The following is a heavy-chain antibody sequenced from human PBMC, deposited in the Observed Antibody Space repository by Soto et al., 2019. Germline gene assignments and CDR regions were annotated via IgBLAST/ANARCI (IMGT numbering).Heavy chain of an antibody. J-gene: IGHJ6*02. CDR2: ISYDESDI. Sequence: QVQLVESGGGVVQPGRSLRLSCAASGFTFSSYGMHWVRQAPGKGLEWVAVISYDESDIYYLDSLKGRLTISRDNSTNTLYLQMSGLRPEGTAVYYCTKATGYCRSGRCYSTPYYNYDYGMDAWGQGTTVTVSS. D-gene: IGHD2-15*01. CDR3: TKATGYCRSGRCYSTPYYNYDYGMDA. V-gene: IGHV3-30*18. CDR1: GFTFSSYG.